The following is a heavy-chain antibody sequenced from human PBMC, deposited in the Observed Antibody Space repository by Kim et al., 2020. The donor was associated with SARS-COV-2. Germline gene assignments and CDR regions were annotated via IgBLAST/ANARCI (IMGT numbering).Heavy chain of an antibody. CDR3: ARDRLSGHGDYFDY. D-gene: IGHD1-1*01. Sequence: ASVKVSCKASGYIFTGDAINWVRQAPGQGLEWMGWINTHSGNPIYAQDFTGRFVFSSDSSVSTAYLQITSLQADDTAIYYCARDRLSGHGDYFDYWGPGT. V-gene: IGHV7-4-1*02. CDR1: GYIFTGDA. CDR2: INTHSGNP. J-gene: IGHJ4*02.